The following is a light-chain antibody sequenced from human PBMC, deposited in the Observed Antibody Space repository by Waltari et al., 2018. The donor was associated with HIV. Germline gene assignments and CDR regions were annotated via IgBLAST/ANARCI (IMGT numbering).Light chain of an antibody. Sequence: VVMTQSPLPLLVTLRQPASISCRTRQSLVYSDGTTYLYWFQKRPGQSPRRLIKNVSKRDSGVPNIFGGSGSGADFTQKISRVEADDVVIYCCMQGTYCPYTFGQGTKLEIK. V-gene: IGKV2-30*01. CDR2: NVS. J-gene: IGKJ2*01. CDR3: MQGTYCPYT. CDR1: QSLVYSDGTTY.